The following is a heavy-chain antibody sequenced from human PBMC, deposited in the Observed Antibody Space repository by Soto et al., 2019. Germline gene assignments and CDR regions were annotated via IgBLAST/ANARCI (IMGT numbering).Heavy chain of an antibody. CDR1: GFTFSSYA. D-gene: IGHD6-19*01. J-gene: IGHJ4*02. CDR3: ARDESQYSSGWWYFDY. CDR2: ISYDGSNK. Sequence: QVQLVESGGGVVQPGRSLRLSCAASGFTFSSYAMHWVRKAPGKGLEWVAVISYDGSNKYYADSVKGRFTISRDNSKNTLDLQMNSLRAEDTAVYYCARDESQYSSGWWYFDYWGQGTLVTVSS. V-gene: IGHV3-30-3*01.